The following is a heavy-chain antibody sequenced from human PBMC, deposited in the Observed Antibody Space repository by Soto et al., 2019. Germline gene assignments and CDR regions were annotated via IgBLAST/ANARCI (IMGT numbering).Heavy chain of an antibody. CDR1: GGSFSGYY. J-gene: IGHJ4*02. CDR2: INHSGST. Sequence: SETLSLTCAVYGGSFSGYYWSWIRQPPGKGLEWIGEINHSGSTNYNPSLKSRVTISVDTSKNQFSLKLSSVTAADTAVYYCARSKWLRFSTGAYFDYWGQGTLVTV. D-gene: IGHD5-12*01. CDR3: ARSKWLRFSTGAYFDY. V-gene: IGHV4-34*01.